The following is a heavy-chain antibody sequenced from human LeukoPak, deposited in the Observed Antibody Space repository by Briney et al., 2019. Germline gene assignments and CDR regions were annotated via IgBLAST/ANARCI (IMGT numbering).Heavy chain of an antibody. CDR1: GYTFTSYG. CDR3: AREPLRTEHIDY. V-gene: IGHV1-18*01. Sequence: ASVKVSCKATGYTFTSYGISWVRQAPGQGLEWMGWISAYNGNTNYAQKLQGRVTMTTDTSTSTAYMELRSLRSEDSAVYYCAREPLRTEHIDYWGQGTLVTVSS. D-gene: IGHD2-8*02. CDR2: ISAYNGNT. J-gene: IGHJ4*02.